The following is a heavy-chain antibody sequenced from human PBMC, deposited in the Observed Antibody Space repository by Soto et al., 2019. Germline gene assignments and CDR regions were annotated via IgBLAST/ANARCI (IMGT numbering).Heavy chain of an antibody. D-gene: IGHD3-3*01. V-gene: IGHV3-33*01. CDR1: GFTFSSYG. J-gene: IGHJ4*02. CDR3: ARERKSGYFDY. CDR2: IWYDGSNK. Sequence: QVQLVESGGGVVQPGRSLRLSCAASGFTFSSYGMHWVRQAPGKGLEWVAVIWYDGSNKYYADSVKGRLTISRDNSKNTWHLQMNSLSAEDTAVYYCARERKSGYFDYWGQGTLGTVSS.